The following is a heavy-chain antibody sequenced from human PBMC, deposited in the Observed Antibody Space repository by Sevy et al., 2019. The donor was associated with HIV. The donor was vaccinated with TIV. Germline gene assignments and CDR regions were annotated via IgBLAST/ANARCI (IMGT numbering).Heavy chain of an antibody. CDR1: GFTFSSYS. CDR2: ISSSSSYI. CDR3: ARDVGVTMVRGVISDYYYGMDV. J-gene: IGHJ6*02. D-gene: IGHD3-10*01. V-gene: IGHV3-21*01. Sequence: GGSLRLSCAASGFTFSSYSMNWVRQAPGKGLEWVSSISSSSSYIYCADSVKGRFTISRDNAKNSLYLQMNSLRAEDTAVYYCARDVGVTMVRGVISDYYYGMDVWGQGTTVTVSS.